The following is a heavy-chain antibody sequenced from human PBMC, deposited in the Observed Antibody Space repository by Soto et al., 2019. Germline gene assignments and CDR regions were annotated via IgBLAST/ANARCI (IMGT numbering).Heavy chain of an antibody. CDR3: AKEGSWVGGNNWFDP. J-gene: IGHJ5*02. Sequence: GGSLRLSCAASGFIFNNYAMNWVRQAPGKGLEWVSRISGSGDSAYYADSVKGRFTISRDNSKNTLYLQMNSLRGDDTAVYYCAKEGSWVGGNNWFDPWGQGTLVTVSS. CDR1: GFIFNNYA. CDR2: ISGSGDSA. D-gene: IGHD3-10*01. V-gene: IGHV3-23*01.